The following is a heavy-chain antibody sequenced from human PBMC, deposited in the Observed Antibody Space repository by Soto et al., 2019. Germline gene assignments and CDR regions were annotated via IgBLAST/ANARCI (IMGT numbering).Heavy chain of an antibody. Sequence: QVQLQESGPGLVKPSQTLSLTCTVSGGSISSGGYYWGWIRQHPGKGLEWIGYIYYSGSTYYNPSLKSRVTISVDTSKNQFSLKLSSVTAADTAVYYCARILEWLEGVYYYYMDVWGKGTTVTVSS. D-gene: IGHD3-3*01. CDR3: ARILEWLEGVYYYYMDV. CDR1: GGSISSGGYY. J-gene: IGHJ6*03. V-gene: IGHV4-31*03. CDR2: IYYSGST.